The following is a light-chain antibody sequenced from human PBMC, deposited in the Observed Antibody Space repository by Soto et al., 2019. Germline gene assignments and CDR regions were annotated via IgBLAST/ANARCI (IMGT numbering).Light chain of an antibody. CDR2: DTS. Sequence: DIHKTQSASSLAESIGDRVTXXCGFSQSISSYLNWYQQRPGRAPNLLLFDTSKLPSGVPSRFSGSGSGTDFTLTISSLLPEDFATYHCQQAYSTPRLTVGQGTRLEIK. V-gene: IGKV1-39*01. CDR3: QQAYSTPRLT. J-gene: IGKJ5*01. CDR1: QSISSY.